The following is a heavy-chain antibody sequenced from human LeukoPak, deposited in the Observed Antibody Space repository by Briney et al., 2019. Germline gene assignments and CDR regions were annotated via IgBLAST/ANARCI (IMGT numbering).Heavy chain of an antibody. CDR3: ARAPVLRFLEWLFFDY. CDR1: GGSISSGGYS. Sequence: SETLSLTCAVSGGSISSGGYSWSWIRQPPGKGLEWIGYIYHSGSTYYNPSLKSRVTISVDRSKNQFSLKLSSVTAADTAVYYCARAPVLRFLEWLFFDYWGQGTLVTVSS. CDR2: IYHSGST. D-gene: IGHD3-3*01. J-gene: IGHJ4*02. V-gene: IGHV4-30-2*01.